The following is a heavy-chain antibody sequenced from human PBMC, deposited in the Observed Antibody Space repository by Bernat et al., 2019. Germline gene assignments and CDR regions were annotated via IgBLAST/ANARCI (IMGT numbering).Heavy chain of an antibody. CDR3: ARRGTTESGPYYYAY. J-gene: IGHJ4*02. CDR2: IRSQTNNYAT. V-gene: IGHV3-73*02. Sequence: EVQLVESGGGLVQPGGSLKVSCVTSGFTFTASAVHWVRQASGKGLEWVGRIRSQTNNYATDYAASVTGRFTISRDDSKNTAYLQMNSLKTEDTAIYYCARRGTTESGPYYYAYWGQGTLVTVSS. D-gene: IGHD3-10*01. CDR1: GFTFTASA.